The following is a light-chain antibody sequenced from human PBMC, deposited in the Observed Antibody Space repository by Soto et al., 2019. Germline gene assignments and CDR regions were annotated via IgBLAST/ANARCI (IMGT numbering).Light chain of an antibody. J-gene: IGKJ5*01. V-gene: IGKV3-20*01. CDR1: QSVSSSY. Sequence: EIVLPQSPGTLSLSPGESATLSCRASQSVSSSYLAWYQQKPGQAPRLLIYGASARALGIPDRFSGSGSGTEFSFTVTSLQSEEFAVYYCQQYDQWPITVGQGTRLEIK. CDR2: GAS. CDR3: QQYDQWPIT.